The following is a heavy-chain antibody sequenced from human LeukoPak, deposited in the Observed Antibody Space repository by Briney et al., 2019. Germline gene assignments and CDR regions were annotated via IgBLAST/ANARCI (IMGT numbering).Heavy chain of an antibody. V-gene: IGHV4-59*12. D-gene: IGHD5-12*01. Sequence: PSETLSLTCTVSGGSISSYYWSWIRQPPGKGLEWIGYIYYSGSTNYNPSLKSRVTISVDTSKNQFSLKLSSVTAADTAVYYCARDSGYLIDYWGQGTLVTVSS. CDR3: ARDSGYLIDY. CDR1: GGSISSYY. CDR2: IYYSGST. J-gene: IGHJ4*02.